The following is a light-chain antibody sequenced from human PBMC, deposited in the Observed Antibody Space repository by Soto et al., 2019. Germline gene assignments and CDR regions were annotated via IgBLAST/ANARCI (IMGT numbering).Light chain of an antibody. CDR3: QQRSNWPSIT. CDR2: AAS. V-gene: IGKV1-39*01. J-gene: IGKJ5*01. Sequence: IQMTHSPSSLSASVGDRVTITCXASQDISNYLNWYQQKPGKAPKLLMYAASTLQRGVPSRFSGSGSGTEFTLTISSLEPEDFAVYYCQQRSNWPSITFGQGTRLEIK. CDR1: QDISNY.